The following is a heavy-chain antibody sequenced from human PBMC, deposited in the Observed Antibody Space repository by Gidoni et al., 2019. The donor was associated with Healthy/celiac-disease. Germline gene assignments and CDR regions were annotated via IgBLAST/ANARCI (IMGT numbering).Heavy chain of an antibody. CDR1: GFTFRSYA. CDR2: ISGIGGST. D-gene: IGHD3-10*01. V-gene: IGHV3-23*04. CDR3: LSPDENYGSGSYDGFYYYYGMDV. J-gene: IGHJ6*02. Sequence: EVQLVESGGGLVQPGGSLRLSCAASGFTFRSYAMSWVRQAPGTGLEWVSAISGIGGSTYYADSLKGRFTISRDNSKNTLYLQMNSLRAEDTAVYYCLSPDENYGSGSYDGFYYYYGMDVWGQGTTVTVSS.